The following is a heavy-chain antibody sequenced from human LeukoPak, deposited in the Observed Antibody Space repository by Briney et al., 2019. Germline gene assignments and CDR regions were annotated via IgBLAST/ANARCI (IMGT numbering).Heavy chain of an antibody. V-gene: IGHV3-21*01. D-gene: IGHD3-22*01. CDR1: LFTFSSYS. Sequence: GGSLRLSCAASLFTFSSYSMNCVRQAPGKGLEWVSSISRSSIYIYYAYSVKGRFTIYRDNAKNSLYLQRNSLRAEDTAVYYCARLEGSKDYYDRYYYYMDVWGKGTTVTVSS. CDR3: ARLEGSKDYYDRYYYYMDV. CDR2: ISRSSIYI. J-gene: IGHJ6*03.